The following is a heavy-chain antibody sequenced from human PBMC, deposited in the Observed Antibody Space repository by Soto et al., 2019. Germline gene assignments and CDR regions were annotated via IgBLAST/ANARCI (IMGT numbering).Heavy chain of an antibody. Sequence: SETLSLTCAVYGGSFNNYYLTWIRQPPGKGLEWIGEINYSGSTNYNPSLKSRVDISADTSKNQFSLEVNSATAADTAVYYCESCNSCYTYDNWGQGNLVTVSS. J-gene: IGHJ1*01. V-gene: IGHV4-34*01. CDR3: ESCNSCYTYDN. D-gene: IGHD5-18*01. CDR1: GGSFNNYY. CDR2: INYSGST.